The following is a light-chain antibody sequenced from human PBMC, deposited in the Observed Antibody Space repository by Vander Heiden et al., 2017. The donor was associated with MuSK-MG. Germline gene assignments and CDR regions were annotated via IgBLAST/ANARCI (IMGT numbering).Light chain of an antibody. Sequence: QSVLTQPHSASGHPGQRVTISCSGSSSTIGRNYVYWSQQFQGKAPKLLIYRNNQRPPGVPDLFYGSKSGTSASLAIRGLWAEHEADYYCAAWEDSRSGRVVFGGGTKLTVL. CDR2: RNN. CDR3: AAWEDSRSGRVV. CDR1: SSTIGRNY. V-gene: IGLV1-47*03. J-gene: IGLJ2*01.